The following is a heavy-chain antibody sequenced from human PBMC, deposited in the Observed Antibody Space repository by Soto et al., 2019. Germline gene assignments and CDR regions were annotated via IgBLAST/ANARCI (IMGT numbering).Heavy chain of an antibody. CDR1: GFTFSSYG. J-gene: IGHJ4*02. CDR3: ARDPDRYYFDY. V-gene: IGHV3-33*01. Sequence: QVQMVESGGGVVQPGRSLRLSCAASGFTFSSYGMHWVRQAPGKGLEWVAVIWYDGSNKYYADSVKGRFTISRDNAKNTLYMKMNSLRAEDPAVYYCARDPDRYYFDYWGQGTLVTVSS. CDR2: IWYDGSNK.